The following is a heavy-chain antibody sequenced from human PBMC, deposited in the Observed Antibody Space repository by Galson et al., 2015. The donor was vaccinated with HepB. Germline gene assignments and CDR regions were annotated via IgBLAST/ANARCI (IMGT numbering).Heavy chain of an antibody. CDR2: INHSGST. CDR3: ARGSVVVSYYYYGMDV. CDR1: GGSFSGYY. Sequence: ETLSLTCAVYGGSFSGYYWSWIRQPPGKGLEWIGEINHSGSTNYNPSLKSRVTISVDTSKNQFSLKLSSVTAADTAVYYCARGSVVVSYYYYGMDVWGQGTTVTVSS. D-gene: IGHD2-15*01. J-gene: IGHJ6*02. V-gene: IGHV4-34*01.